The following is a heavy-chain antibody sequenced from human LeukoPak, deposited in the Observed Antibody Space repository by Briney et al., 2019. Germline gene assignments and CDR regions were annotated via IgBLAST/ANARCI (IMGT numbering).Heavy chain of an antibody. CDR1: GFTFITYR. CDR2: INPDGSTT. J-gene: IGHJ3*02. V-gene: IGHV3-74*01. Sequence: PGGSLRLSCAASGFTFITYRMHWVRQAPGKGLVWVSRINPDGSTTSYADSVKGRFTVSRDNAKNTLYLQMNSLRAEDTAEYYCARDRVTAAPWRDAFDIWGQGTMVTVSS. CDR3: ARDRVTAAPWRDAFDI. D-gene: IGHD2-2*01.